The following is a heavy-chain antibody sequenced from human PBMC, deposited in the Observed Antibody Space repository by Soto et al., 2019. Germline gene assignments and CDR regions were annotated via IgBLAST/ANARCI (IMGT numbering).Heavy chain of an antibody. CDR3: ATTRYVETNNWFDP. CDR1: GYTLTELS. Sequence: SVKVSCKVSGYTLTELSMHWVRQAPGKGLEWMGGFDPEDGETIYAQKFQGRVTMTEDTSTDTAYMELSSLRSEGTAVYYCATTRYVETNNWFDPWGQGTLVTVSS. D-gene: IGHD3-16*01. CDR2: FDPEDGET. J-gene: IGHJ5*02. V-gene: IGHV1-24*01.